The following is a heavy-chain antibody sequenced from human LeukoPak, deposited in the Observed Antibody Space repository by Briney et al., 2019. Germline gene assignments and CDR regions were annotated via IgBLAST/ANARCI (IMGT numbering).Heavy chain of an antibody. V-gene: IGHV3-7*01. D-gene: IGHD1-26*01. CDR3: ARDTTYGGSYYFDY. Sequence: PGGSLRLSCAASGFTFSSYWISWVRQAPGKGLEWVANIKQDGSEKYYVDSVKGRFTISRDNAKNSLYLQMNSLRAEDTAVYYCARDTTYGGSYYFDYWGQGTLVTVSS. CDR2: IKQDGSEK. CDR1: GFTFSSYW. J-gene: IGHJ4*02.